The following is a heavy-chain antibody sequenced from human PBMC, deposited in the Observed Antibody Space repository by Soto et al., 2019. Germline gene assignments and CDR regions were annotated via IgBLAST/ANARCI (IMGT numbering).Heavy chain of an antibody. J-gene: IGHJ4*02. V-gene: IGHV4-59*01. CDR1: GVSISSYY. D-gene: IGHD2-21*01. Sequence: PSETLSLTCTVSGVSISSYYWSWIRQPPGKGLEWIGYIYYSGSTKYNPSLKSRATISVDTSKNRFSLRLSSVTAADTAVYYCARGVIHWGQGTLVTVSS. CDR2: IYYSGST. CDR3: ARGVIH.